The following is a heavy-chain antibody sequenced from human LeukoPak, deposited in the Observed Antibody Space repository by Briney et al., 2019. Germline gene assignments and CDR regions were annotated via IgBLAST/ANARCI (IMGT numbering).Heavy chain of an antibody. Sequence: ASVKVSCEASGYTFTSYGISWVRQAPGQGLEWVGWISAYNGNTNYAQKLQGRVTMTTDTSTSTAYMELRSLISDDAAVYYCARGDDYGDYWGLYWGQGTLDTVSS. J-gene: IGHJ4*02. CDR3: ARGDDYGDYWGLY. V-gene: IGHV1-18*01. CDR1: GYTFTSYG. D-gene: IGHD4-17*01. CDR2: ISAYNGNT.